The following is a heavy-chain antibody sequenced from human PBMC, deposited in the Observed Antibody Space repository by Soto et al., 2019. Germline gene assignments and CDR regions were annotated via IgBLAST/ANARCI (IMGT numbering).Heavy chain of an antibody. D-gene: IGHD3-10*01. CDR2: IYYSGST. J-gene: IGHJ4*02. Sequence: SETLSLTCTVSGGSISSYYWSWIRQPPGKGLEWIGYIYYSGSTNYNPSLKSRVTISVDTSKNQFSLKLSSVTAADTAVYYCARVPELPWFGELLSPYFDYWGQGTLVTVSS. CDR3: ARVPELPWFGELLSPYFDY. V-gene: IGHV4-59*01. CDR1: GGSISSYY.